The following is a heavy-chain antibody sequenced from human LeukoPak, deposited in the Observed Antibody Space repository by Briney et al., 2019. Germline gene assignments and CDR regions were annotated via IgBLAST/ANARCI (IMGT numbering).Heavy chain of an antibody. CDR3: ARGVVVTRRGPRYYFDY. V-gene: IGHV3-21*01. CDR1: GFTFSSNG. D-gene: IGHD4-23*01. J-gene: IGHJ4*02. CDR2: LSFSSSYI. Sequence: PGGSLRLSCVASGFTFSSNGMHWVRQAPGKGLEWVSSLSFSSSYIYYADSVKGRFTISRDNAKNSLYLQMNSLRVEDTAVYYCARGVVVTRRGPRYYFDYWGQGTLVTVSS.